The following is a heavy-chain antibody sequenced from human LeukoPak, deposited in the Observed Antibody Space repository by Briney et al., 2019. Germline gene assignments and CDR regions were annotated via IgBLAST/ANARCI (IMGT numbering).Heavy chain of an antibody. Sequence: GGSLRLSCAASGFTFSRYWMSWVRQAPGKGLEWVSYISSSGSTIYYADSVKGRFTISRDNAKNSLYLQMNSLRAEDTAVYYCARETRYYYGMDVWGQGTTVTVSS. CDR3: ARETRYYYGMDV. J-gene: IGHJ6*02. CDR1: GFTFSRYW. V-gene: IGHV3-48*04. CDR2: ISSSGSTI.